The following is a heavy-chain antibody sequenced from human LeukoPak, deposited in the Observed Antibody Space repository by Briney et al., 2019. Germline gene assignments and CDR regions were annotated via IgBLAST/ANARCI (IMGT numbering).Heavy chain of an antibody. CDR1: GYTFTTYP. V-gene: IGHV1-69*13. CDR3: ARDLSYDFWSA. D-gene: IGHD3-3*01. J-gene: IGHJ5*02. Sequence: SVKVSCKASGYTFTTYPMNWVRQAPGQGLEWMGGIIPIFGTANYAQKFQGRVTITADESTSTAYMELSSLRSEDTAVYYCARDLSYDFWSAWGQGTLVTVSS. CDR2: IIPIFGTA.